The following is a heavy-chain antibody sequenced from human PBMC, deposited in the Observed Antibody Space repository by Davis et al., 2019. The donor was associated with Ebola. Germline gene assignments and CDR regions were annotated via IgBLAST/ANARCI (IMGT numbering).Heavy chain of an antibody. V-gene: IGHV1-2*06. Sequence: ASVKVSCKASAYTFTGYYMHWVRQPPGQGLEWMGRINPNSGGTNYAKKFQGRVTMTRDTSISTAYMELSSLRSEDTAVYYCARAQFPTTSDHWGQGTLVTVSS. CDR2: INPNSGGT. J-gene: IGHJ4*02. CDR3: ARAQFPTTSDH. D-gene: IGHD1-1*01. CDR1: AYTFTGYY.